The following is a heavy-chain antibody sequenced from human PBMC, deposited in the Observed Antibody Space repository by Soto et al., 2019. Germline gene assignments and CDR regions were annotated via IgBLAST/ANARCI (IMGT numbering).Heavy chain of an antibody. J-gene: IGHJ3*01. V-gene: IGHV3-53*01. D-gene: IGHD1-1*01. Sequence: DVQLVESGGGLIQPGESLRLSCAAFGLTISGKKYVAWVRQAPGKGLEWVSALYDVDGSFYADSVTGRFTTSSDSSKTAVYLQMNDLRPDDTAVYYCATWHEREHAFDVWGQGTTVTIAS. CDR1: GLTISGKKY. CDR2: LYDVDGS. CDR3: ATWHEREHAFDV.